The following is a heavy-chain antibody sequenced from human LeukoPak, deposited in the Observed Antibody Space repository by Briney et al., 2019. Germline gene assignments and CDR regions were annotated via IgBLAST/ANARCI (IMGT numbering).Heavy chain of an antibody. Sequence: PSETLSLTCTVSGGSISSSSYYWGWIRQPPGKGLEWIGSIYYSGSTYYNPSLKSRVTISVDTSKNQFSLKLSSVTAADTAVYYCARVKQQWLVLVHYYYMDVWGKGTTVTVSS. CDR2: IYYSGST. CDR3: ARVKQQWLVLVHYYYMDV. J-gene: IGHJ6*03. CDR1: GGSISSSSYY. D-gene: IGHD6-19*01. V-gene: IGHV4-39*01.